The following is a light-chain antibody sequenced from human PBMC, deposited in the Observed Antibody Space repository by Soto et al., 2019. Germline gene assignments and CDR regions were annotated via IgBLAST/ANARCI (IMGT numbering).Light chain of an antibody. Sequence: QSALTQPASVSGSPGQSITISCTGTSNDVGGYNYVSWYQQHPGKAPKHIIYEVSNRPSGVSNRFSGSKSDNTASLTISGLRAEDEADYYCSSYAISSSLIIFGGGTKLTVL. CDR3: SSYAISSSLII. CDR1: SNDVGGYNY. V-gene: IGLV2-14*01. J-gene: IGLJ2*01. CDR2: EVS.